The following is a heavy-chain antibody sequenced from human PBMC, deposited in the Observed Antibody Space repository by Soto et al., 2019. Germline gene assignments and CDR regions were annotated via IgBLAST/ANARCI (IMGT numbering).Heavy chain of an antibody. V-gene: IGHV6-1*01. CDR1: GDSVSSKSVA. CDR2: TYYRSKWYD. J-gene: IGHJ4*02. D-gene: IGHD6-25*01. CDR3: AGVRFGQRMSHFDY. Sequence: SQTLSLTCAIFGDSVSSKSVAWNWIRQSPSRGLEWLGRTYYRSKWYDDYAVSVKSRIIINPDTSKNQFSLQLNSVTPEDTAVNYCAGVRFGQRMSHFDYWGQGILVTVSS.